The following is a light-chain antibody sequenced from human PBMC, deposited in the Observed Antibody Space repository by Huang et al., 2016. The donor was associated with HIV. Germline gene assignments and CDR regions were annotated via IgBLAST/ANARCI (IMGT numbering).Light chain of an antibody. Sequence: DIQMTQSPSSLSASVGDRVTITCRARQSVSSYLNWYQQKPGKAPKLLIYAASSLQSGVPSRFSGSGSGTDFTLTISSLQPKDFATYYCQQSYSTLRYTFGQGTKLEIK. CDR3: QQSYSTLRYT. J-gene: IGKJ2*01. CDR2: AAS. V-gene: IGKV1-39*01. CDR1: QSVSSY.